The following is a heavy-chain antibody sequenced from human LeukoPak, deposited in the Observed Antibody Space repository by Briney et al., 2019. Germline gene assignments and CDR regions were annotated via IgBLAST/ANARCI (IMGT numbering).Heavy chain of an antibody. CDR2: ISSDGSNK. CDR3: ASVSGYSSSWYSFDY. CDR1: GFTFSTYA. J-gene: IGHJ4*02. D-gene: IGHD6-13*01. Sequence: GGSLRLSCAGSGFTFSTYAMHWVRQAPGKGLEWVAVISSDGSNKYYGDSVKGRFTISRDNSKNTLYLQMNSLRAEDTAVYYCASVSGYSSSWYSFDYWGQGTLVTVSS. V-gene: IGHV3-30*04.